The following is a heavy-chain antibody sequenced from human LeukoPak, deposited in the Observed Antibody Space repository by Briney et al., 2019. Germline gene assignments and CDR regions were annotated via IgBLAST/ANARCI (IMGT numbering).Heavy chain of an antibody. V-gene: IGHV1-2*02. CDR3: PRDYSGSSGDY. Sequence: GASVKVACKASGYTFSDYYLHWVRQAPGQGLEWMGWINPNNGGTNYAQKFQGRVTMTRDTSISTAYMDLSRQSSDDTDMYYCPRDYSGSSGDYWGQGALVIVSS. D-gene: IGHD6-13*01. CDR1: GYTFSDYY. J-gene: IGHJ4*02. CDR2: INPNNGGT.